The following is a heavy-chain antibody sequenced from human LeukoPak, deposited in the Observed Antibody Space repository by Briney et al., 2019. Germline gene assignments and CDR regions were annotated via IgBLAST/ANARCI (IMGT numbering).Heavy chain of an antibody. D-gene: IGHD4-11*01. CDR3: ARTYSNYGSFDY. Sequence: SETLSLTCTVSGGSISSSSYYWGWIRQPPGKGLEWIGYIYYSGSTNYNPSLKSQVTISVDTSKNQFSLKLSSVTAADTAVYYCARTYSNYGSFDYWGQGTLVTVSS. CDR1: GGSISSSSYY. CDR2: IYYSGST. V-gene: IGHV4-61*05. J-gene: IGHJ4*02.